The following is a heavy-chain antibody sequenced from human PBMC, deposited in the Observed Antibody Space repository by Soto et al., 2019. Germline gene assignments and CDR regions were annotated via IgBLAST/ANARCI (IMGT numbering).Heavy chain of an antibody. CDR1: GDSVSSNGAC. CDR2: IYYRSKWFH. D-gene: IGHD2-15*01. J-gene: IGHJ6*02. Sequence: TLSLTCVISGDSVSSNGACWNWIRQSPSRGLQWLGGIYYRSKWFHDYAASVESRMAINPDTSRNQFSLQLNYVIPEDTAVYYCARVHCSAGTCLDGLDFWGQGTTVTVSS. V-gene: IGHV6-1*01. CDR3: ARVHCSAGTCLDGLDF.